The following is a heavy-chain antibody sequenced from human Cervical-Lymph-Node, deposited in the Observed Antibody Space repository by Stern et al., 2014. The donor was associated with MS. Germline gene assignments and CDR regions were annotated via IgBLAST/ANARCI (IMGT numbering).Heavy chain of an antibody. V-gene: IGHV3-30*03. CDR3: ALPGHFYTNSPDS. Sequence: QMQLVESGGGVVQPGASLRLSCATSGFAFASYDLHWVRQAPGKGLEWVAFISTDGSNKYYADSLKDRFIVSREYSQNTLTLQINSLRREDTAVYYCALPGHFYTNSPDSWGQGTLVTVSS. J-gene: IGHJ4*02. CDR1: GFAFASYD. CDR2: ISTDGSNK. D-gene: IGHD2-8*01.